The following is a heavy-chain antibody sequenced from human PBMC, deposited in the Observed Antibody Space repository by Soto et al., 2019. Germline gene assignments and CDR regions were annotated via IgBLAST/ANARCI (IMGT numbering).Heavy chain of an antibody. CDR1: GGSFSGYY. J-gene: IGHJ1*01. CDR3: ARRGKMYSSGWYSGYFQH. V-gene: IGHV4-34*01. D-gene: IGHD6-19*01. Sequence: QVQLQQWGAGLLKPSETLSLTCAVYGGSFSGYYWSWIRQPPGKGLEWIGEINHSGSTNYNPSLKSRVTISVDTSKNQFSLKLSSVTAADTAVYYCARRGKMYSSGWYSGYFQHWGQGTLVTVSS. CDR2: INHSGST.